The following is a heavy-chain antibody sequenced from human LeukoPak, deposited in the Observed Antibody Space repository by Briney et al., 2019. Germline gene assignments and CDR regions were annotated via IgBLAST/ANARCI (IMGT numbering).Heavy chain of an antibody. CDR3: AKAPPIVIVPAATYFDY. CDR2: ISGSGDNT. D-gene: IGHD2-2*01. J-gene: IGHJ4*02. V-gene: IGHV3-23*01. Sequence: PGGSLRLSCAASGFTFSSYAMSWVRQAPGKGLEWVSAISGSGDNTYYADSVKGRFTISRDNSKNTLYLQMNNLRAEDTAVYYCAKAPPIVIVPAATYFDYWGQGTLVTVSS. CDR1: GFTFSSYA.